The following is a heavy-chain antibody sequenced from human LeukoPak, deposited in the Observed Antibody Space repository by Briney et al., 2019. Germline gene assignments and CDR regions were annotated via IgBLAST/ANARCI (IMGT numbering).Heavy chain of an antibody. D-gene: IGHD6-6*01. CDR2: ISWNSGSI. Sequence: GGSLRLSCAASGFTFDDYAMHWVRQAPGKGLEWVSGISWNSGSIGYADSVKGRFTISRDNAKNSLYLQMNSLRAEDMALYYCAKALSGRGIAARPREWYAFDIWGQGTMVTVSS. CDR1: GFTFDDYA. V-gene: IGHV3-9*03. J-gene: IGHJ3*02. CDR3: AKALSGRGIAARPREWYAFDI.